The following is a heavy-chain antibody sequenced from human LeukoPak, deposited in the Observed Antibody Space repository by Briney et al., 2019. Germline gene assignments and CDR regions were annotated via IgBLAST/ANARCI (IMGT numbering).Heavy chain of an antibody. Sequence: GASVKVSCKASGYTFTSYGISWVRQAPGQGLEWMGWISAYNGNTNYAQKLQGRVTMTTDTSTSTAYMELRSLRSDDTAVYYCARAPRSSGRDAFDIWGQGTMVTVSS. D-gene: IGHD6-19*01. J-gene: IGHJ3*02. CDR3: ARAPRSSGRDAFDI. V-gene: IGHV1-18*01. CDR1: GYTFTSYG. CDR2: ISAYNGNT.